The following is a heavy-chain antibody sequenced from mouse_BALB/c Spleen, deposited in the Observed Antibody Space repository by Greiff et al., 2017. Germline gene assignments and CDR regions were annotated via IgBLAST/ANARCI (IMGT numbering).Heavy chain of an antibody. Sequence: VKLVESGPGLVAPSQSLSITCTVSGFSLTGYGVNWVRQPPGKGLEWLGMIWGDGSTDYNSALKSRLSISKDNSKSQVFLKMNSLQTDDTARYYCARGPYDYEGAMDYWGQGTSVTVSS. V-gene: IGHV2-6-7*01. D-gene: IGHD2-4*01. J-gene: IGHJ4*01. CDR3: ARGPYDYEGAMDY. CDR2: IWGDGST. CDR1: GFSLTGYG.